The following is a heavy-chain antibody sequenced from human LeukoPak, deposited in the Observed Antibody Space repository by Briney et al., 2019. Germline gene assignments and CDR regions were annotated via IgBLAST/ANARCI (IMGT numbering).Heavy chain of an antibody. V-gene: IGHV3-21*01. CDR3: ARVLTVTTSDAFDI. D-gene: IGHD4-17*01. J-gene: IGHJ3*02. CDR1: GFTFSSYS. CDR2: ISSSSSYI. Sequence: GGSLRLSCAASGFTFSSYSMNWVRQAPGKGLEWVSSISSSSSYIYYVDSVKGRFTISRDNAKNSLYLQMNSLRAEDTAVYYCARVLTVTTSDAFDIWGQGTMVTVSS.